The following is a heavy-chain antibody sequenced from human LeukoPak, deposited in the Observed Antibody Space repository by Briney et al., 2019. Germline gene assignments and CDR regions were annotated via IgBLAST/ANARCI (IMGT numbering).Heavy chain of an antibody. D-gene: IGHD6-13*01. CDR1: GFTFSSYS. J-gene: IGHJ4*02. CDR2: ISSSSSTI. Sequence: GGSLILSCAASGFTFSSYSMNWVRQAPGKGLEWVSYISSSSSTIYYADSVKGRFTISRDNAKNSLYLQMNSLRAEDTAVYYCARDRGIAAAGTGYWGQGTLVTVSS. CDR3: ARDRGIAAAGTGY. V-gene: IGHV3-48*01.